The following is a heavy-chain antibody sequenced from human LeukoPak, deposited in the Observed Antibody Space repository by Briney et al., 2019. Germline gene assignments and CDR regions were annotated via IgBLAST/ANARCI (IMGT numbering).Heavy chain of an antibody. V-gene: IGHV3-11*01. Sequence: GGSLRLSCAASGFTFSDYYMSWIRQAPGKGLEWVSYISSSGTTIYYADSVKGRFTISRDNAKNSLYLQMNSLRAEDTAVYYCARAPPYDFWSSYPDAFDIWGQGTMVTVSS. CDR2: ISSSGTTI. CDR1: GFTFSDYY. CDR3: ARAPPYDFWSSYPDAFDI. D-gene: IGHD3-3*01. J-gene: IGHJ3*02.